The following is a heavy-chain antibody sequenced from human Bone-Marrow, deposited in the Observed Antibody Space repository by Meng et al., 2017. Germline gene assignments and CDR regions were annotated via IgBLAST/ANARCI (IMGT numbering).Heavy chain of an antibody. J-gene: IGHJ4*02. CDR1: GGSIISINW. D-gene: IGHD3-10*01. V-gene: IGHV4-4*02. Sequence: VQLQESGPGLVKPSGTLSLPCAGSGGSIISINWWTWVRQPPGKGLEWIGEIFHTGNTNFHPSLKSRVTISVDKSKNQFSLKLNSVTAADTAVYYCARVDWSGGNPIDSWGQGTLVTVSS. CDR2: IFHTGNT. CDR3: ARVDWSGGNPIDS.